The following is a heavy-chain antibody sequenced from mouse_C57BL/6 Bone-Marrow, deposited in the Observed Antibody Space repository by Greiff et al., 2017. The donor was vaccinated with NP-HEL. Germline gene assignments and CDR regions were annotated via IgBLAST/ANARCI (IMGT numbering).Heavy chain of an antibody. Sequence: VKLMESGAELARPGASVKLSCKASGYTFTSYGISWVKQRTGQGLEWIGEIYPRSGNTYYNEKFKGKATLTADKSSSTAYMELRSLTSEDSAVYFCARGDGFDYWGQGTTLTVSS. CDR2: IYPRSGNT. D-gene: IGHD2-13*01. V-gene: IGHV1-81*01. J-gene: IGHJ2*01. CDR1: GYTFTSYG. CDR3: ARGDGFDY.